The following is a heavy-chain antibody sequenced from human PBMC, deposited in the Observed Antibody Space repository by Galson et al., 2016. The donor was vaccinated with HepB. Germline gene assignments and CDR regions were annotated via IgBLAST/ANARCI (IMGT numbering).Heavy chain of an antibody. V-gene: IGHV2-5*02. CDR3: AHWRSAHDILTGYLDY. CDR1: GFSLSTHGVG. J-gene: IGHJ4*02. Sequence: PALVTPTQTLTLTCLFSGFSLSTHGVGVGWIRQPPGKTLEWLAFIYWDDDKRYSPSLKNRLTITKDTSENHVVLTMTIMDPVDTATYYWAHWRSAHDILTGYLDYWGQGILVTVSS. D-gene: IGHD3-9*01. CDR2: IYWDDDK.